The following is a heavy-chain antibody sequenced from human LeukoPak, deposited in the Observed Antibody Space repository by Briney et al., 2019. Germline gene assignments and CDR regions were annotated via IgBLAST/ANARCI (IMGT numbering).Heavy chain of an antibody. CDR2: IYQNGNT. V-gene: IGHV4-4*02. CDR3: ARSEDRDDFDY. CDR1: GGSISSRNW. Sequence: SETLSLTCAVSGGSISSRNWWSWVRQPPGKGLEWIGEIYQNGNTRYNPSLRSRVTISVDKSKNQFSLRLSPVTAADTAVYYCARSEDRDDFDYWGQGTLATVSS. D-gene: IGHD5-24*01. J-gene: IGHJ4*02.